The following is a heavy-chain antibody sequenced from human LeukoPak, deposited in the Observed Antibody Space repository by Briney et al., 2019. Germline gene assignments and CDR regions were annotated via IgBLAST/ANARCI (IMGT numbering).Heavy chain of an antibody. D-gene: IGHD2-15*01. CDR3: AKDLGYCSGGSCLRFDY. CDR2: ISGSGGST. J-gene: IGHJ4*02. CDR1: GFTFSSYA. V-gene: IGHV3-23*01. Sequence: GGSLRLSCAASGFTFSSYAMSWVRQAPGKGLEWVSAISGSGGSTYYADSVKGRFTISRDNSKNTPYLQMNSLRAEDTAVYYCAKDLGYCSGGSCLRFDYWGQGTLVTVSP.